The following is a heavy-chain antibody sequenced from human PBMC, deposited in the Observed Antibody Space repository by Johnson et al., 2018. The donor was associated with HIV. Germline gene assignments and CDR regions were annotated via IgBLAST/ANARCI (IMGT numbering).Heavy chain of an antibody. Sequence: MLLVESGGGVVQPGRSLRLSCAASGFTFSSYAMHWVRQATGKGLEWVSTIGTAGDTYYPGSVTGRFPISRENAKNSLYLQMNSLNAGDTAVYYCARGRDYYGSIDAFDIWGQGTMVTVSS. CDR1: GFTFSSYA. J-gene: IGHJ3*02. V-gene: IGHV3-13*01. CDR2: IGTAGDT. CDR3: ARGRDYYGSIDAFDI. D-gene: IGHD3-10*01.